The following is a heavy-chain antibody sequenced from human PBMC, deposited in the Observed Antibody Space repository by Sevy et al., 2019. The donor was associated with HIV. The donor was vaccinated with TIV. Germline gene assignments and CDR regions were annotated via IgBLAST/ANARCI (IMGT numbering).Heavy chain of an antibody. Sequence: ASVKVSCKASGGTFSSYAISWVRQAPGQGLEWMGRIIPIFGTANYAQKFQGRVTITADESTSTAYMELSSLGSEDTAVYYCAGGGVRGVRARYYYLDYWGQGTLVTVSS. J-gene: IGHJ4*02. D-gene: IGHD3-10*01. CDR3: AGGGVRGVRARYYYLDY. CDR1: GGTFSSYA. V-gene: IGHV1-69*13. CDR2: IIPIFGTA.